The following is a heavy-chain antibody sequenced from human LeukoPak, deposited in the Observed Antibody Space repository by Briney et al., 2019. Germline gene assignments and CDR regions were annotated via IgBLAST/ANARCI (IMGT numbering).Heavy chain of an antibody. J-gene: IGHJ5*02. Sequence: SETLSLTCTVSGGSISSGGYYWSWIRQPPGKGLEWIGYIYHSGSTYYNPSLKSRVTISVDTSKNQFSLKLSSVTAADTAVYYCARGGPLAAAGIQNWFDPWGQGTLVTVSS. D-gene: IGHD6-13*01. V-gene: IGHV4-30-2*01. CDR3: ARGGPLAAAGIQNWFDP. CDR1: GGSISSGGYY. CDR2: IYHSGST.